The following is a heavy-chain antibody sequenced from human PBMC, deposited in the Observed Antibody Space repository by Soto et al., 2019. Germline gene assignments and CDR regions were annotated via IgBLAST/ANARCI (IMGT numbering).Heavy chain of an antibody. CDR2: VIPVLGTT. D-gene: IGHD1-26*01. CDR1: GVTFGSFT. Sequence: QVQQMQSGAEVKKPGSSVKVSCKASGVTFGSFTISWVRQAPGQGLEWMGRVIPVLGTTNYAQKFQGRVTITADKSTNTVYLQLSSLRSEDTAMYYCARGYGIVDPKSPFDCWGQGTLVTVSS. CDR3: ARGYGIVDPKSPFDC. J-gene: IGHJ4*02. V-gene: IGHV1-69*08.